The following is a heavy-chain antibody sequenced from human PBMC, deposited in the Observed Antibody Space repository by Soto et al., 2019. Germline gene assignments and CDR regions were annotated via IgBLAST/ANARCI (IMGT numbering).Heavy chain of an antibody. J-gene: IGHJ4*02. V-gene: IGHV1-2*04. CDR3: ARDRSNYFRNLYYFDY. D-gene: IGHD4-4*01. CDR1: GYTFTGYY. Sequence: GASVKVSCKASGYTFTGYYIHWVRQAPGQGLEWMGWINPNSGGTNYAQKFQGWVTMTRDTSISTAYMELSRLRSDDTAVYYCARDRSNYFRNLYYFDYWGQGTLVTVSS. CDR2: INPNSGGT.